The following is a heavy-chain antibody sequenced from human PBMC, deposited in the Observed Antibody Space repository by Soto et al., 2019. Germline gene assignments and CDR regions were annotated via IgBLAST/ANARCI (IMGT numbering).Heavy chain of an antibody. D-gene: IGHD3-22*01. J-gene: IGHJ3*02. V-gene: IGHV1-8*01. Sequence: ASVKVSCKASGYTFTSYDINWVRQATGQGLEWMGWMNPNSGNTGYAQKFQGRVTMTRNTSISTAYMELSSLRSEDTAVYYCAREFYYDSSGYYPQDAFDIWGQGTMVTVSS. CDR3: AREFYYDSSGYYPQDAFDI. CDR1: GYTFTSYD. CDR2: MNPNSGNT.